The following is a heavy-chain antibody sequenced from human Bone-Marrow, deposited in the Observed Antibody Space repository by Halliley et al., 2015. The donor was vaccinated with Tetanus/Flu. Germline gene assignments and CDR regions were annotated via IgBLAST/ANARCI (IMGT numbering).Heavy chain of an antibody. CDR3: AKGKRPIGKRGFDY. D-gene: IGHD1-1*01. CDR2: ISYDGNSK. Sequence: VAVISYDGNSKYYLDSVKGRFTISRDNSKNTLYLQMNSLRAEDTAVYYCAKGKRPIGKRGFDYWGQGTLVTVSS. J-gene: IGHJ4*02. V-gene: IGHV3-30*18.